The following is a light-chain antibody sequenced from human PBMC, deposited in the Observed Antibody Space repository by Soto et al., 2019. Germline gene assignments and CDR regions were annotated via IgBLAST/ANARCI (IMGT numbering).Light chain of an antibody. J-gene: IGKJ1*01. V-gene: IGKV1-5*01. CDR3: LEYNTWPQGT. Sequence: DIQVTQSPSTLSASVGDRVTITCLASQSISTWLAWYQQKPGKAPNLLIYDASSLESGVPSRFSGSGSGTEFTLTISGLQSEDFVVYYCLEYNTWPQGTFGQGTKVDIK. CDR1: QSISTW. CDR2: DAS.